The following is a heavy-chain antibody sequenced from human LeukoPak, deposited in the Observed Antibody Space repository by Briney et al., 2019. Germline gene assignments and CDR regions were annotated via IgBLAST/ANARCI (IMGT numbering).Heavy chain of an antibody. J-gene: IGHJ4*02. D-gene: IGHD5-24*01. CDR3: ASGAWATRLNS. V-gene: IGHV4-34*12. Sequence: SDTLSLTCAVYGESLNYYYWSWIRQSPGKGLEWIGDIFDGKTINYNPSLKSRVTISEATSSQQFSLSLRSVPAADTAVYFCASGAWATRLNSWVQGALVIVSS. CDR1: GESLNYYY. CDR2: IFDGKTI.